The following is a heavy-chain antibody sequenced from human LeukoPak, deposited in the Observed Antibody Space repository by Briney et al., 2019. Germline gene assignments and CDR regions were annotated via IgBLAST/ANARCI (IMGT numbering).Heavy chain of an antibody. CDR1: GYTFTGYY. D-gene: IGHD5-12*01. Sequence: GASVNVSCKASGYTFTGYYMHWVRQAPREVLEWMGWINPNSGGTNYAQKFQGKVTMTRDTSISTAYMELSRLRSDDTAVYYCAREGLYSGYGYDAFDIWGQGTMVTVSS. CDR2: INPNSGGT. J-gene: IGHJ3*02. V-gene: IGHV1-2*02. CDR3: AREGLYSGYGYDAFDI.